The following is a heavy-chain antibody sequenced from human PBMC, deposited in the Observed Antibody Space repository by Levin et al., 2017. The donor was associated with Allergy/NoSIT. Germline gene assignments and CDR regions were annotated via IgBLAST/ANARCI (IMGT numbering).Heavy chain of an antibody. V-gene: IGHV4-39*01. Sequence: SQTLSLTCTVSGGSISSSSYYWGWIRQPPGKGLEWIGSIYYSGSTYYNPSLKSRVTISVDTSKNQFSLKLSSVTAADTAVYYCARQLDTAMAHDAFDIWGQGTMVTVSS. CDR1: GGSISSSSYY. J-gene: IGHJ3*02. CDR3: ARQLDTAMAHDAFDI. D-gene: IGHD5-18*01. CDR2: IYYSGST.